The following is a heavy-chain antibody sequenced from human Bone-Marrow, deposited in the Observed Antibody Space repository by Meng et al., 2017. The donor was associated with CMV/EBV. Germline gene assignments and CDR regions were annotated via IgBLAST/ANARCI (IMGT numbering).Heavy chain of an antibody. CDR3: ARVPTYLGTYDSSGYYPYYYYGMDV. D-gene: IGHD3-22*01. CDR2: IYYSGST. V-gene: IGHV4-39*07. Sequence: SETLSLTCTVSGGSISSSSYYWGWIRQPPGKGLEWIGSIYYSGSTYYNPSLKSRVTISVDTSKNHFSLKLSSVTAADTAVYYCARVPTYLGTYDSSGYYPYYYYGMDVWGQGTTVTVSS. J-gene: IGHJ6*02. CDR1: GGSISSSSYY.